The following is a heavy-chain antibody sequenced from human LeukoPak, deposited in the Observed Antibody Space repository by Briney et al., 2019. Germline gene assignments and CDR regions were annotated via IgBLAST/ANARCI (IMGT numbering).Heavy chain of an antibody. D-gene: IGHD2-15*01. CDR1: GGSISSGSYY. J-gene: IGHJ4*02. CDR2: INTSGST. Sequence: PSETLSLTCTVSGGSISSGSYYWSWIRQPAEKGLEWIGRINTSGSTNYNPSLKSRVTISVDTSKNQFSLKLSSVTAADTAVYYCARAHCSGGSCYPNWGQGTLVTVSS. V-gene: IGHV4-61*02. CDR3: ARAHCSGGSCYPN.